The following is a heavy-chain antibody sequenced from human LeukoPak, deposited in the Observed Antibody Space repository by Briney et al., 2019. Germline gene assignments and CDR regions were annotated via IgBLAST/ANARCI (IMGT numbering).Heavy chain of an antibody. D-gene: IGHD3-22*01. V-gene: IGHV1-69*13. CDR2: IIPIFGTA. CDR3: ARMSPTHYYDSSGYLDY. Sequence: SVKVSCKASGGTFSSYAISWVRQAPGQGLEWMGGIIPIFGTANYAQKFQGRVTITADESTSTAYMELSSPRSEDTAVYYCARMSPTHYYDSSGYLDYWGQGTLVTVSS. J-gene: IGHJ4*02. CDR1: GGTFSSYA.